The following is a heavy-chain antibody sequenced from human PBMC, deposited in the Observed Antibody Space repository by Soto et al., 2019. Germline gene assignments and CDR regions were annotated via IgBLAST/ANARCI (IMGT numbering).Heavy chain of an antibody. CDR3: ARDGARYYDILTGYYTFDY. V-gene: IGHV1-18*04. CDR2: ISAYNGNT. D-gene: IGHD3-9*01. Sequence: RASVKVSCKASGYTFTSYGISWVRQAPGQGLEWMGWISAYNGNTNYAQKLQGRVTMTTDTSTSTAYMELRSLRSDDTAVYYCARDGARYYDILTGYYTFDYWGRGTLVTVSS. J-gene: IGHJ4*02. CDR1: GYTFTSYG.